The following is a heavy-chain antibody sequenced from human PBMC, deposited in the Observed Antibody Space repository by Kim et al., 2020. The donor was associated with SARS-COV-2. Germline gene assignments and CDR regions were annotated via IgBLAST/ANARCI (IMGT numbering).Heavy chain of an antibody. Sequence: KVQGRVTITADKSTSTAYMELSSLRSEDTAVYYCARGYSSSWYLLDYFDFWGQGTLVTVSS. V-gene: IGHV1-69*04. D-gene: IGHD6-13*01. J-gene: IGHJ4*02. CDR3: ARGYSSSWYLLDYFDF.